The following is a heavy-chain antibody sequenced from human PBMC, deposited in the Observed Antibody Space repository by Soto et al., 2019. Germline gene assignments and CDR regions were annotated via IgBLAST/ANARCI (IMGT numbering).Heavy chain of an antibody. J-gene: IGHJ4*02. D-gene: IGHD3-22*01. Sequence: QVQLQESGPRLVKPSQTLSLTCSVSGGSINRGGFYWRWIRQVPGKGLEWIGDVYYSGSIYYSPSLKRRLSISADTPRNQLSLNLTSVTAADTAVYYCAGAAYYYDDSDYYVDSWRQGILVTVSS. CDR1: GGSINRGGFY. CDR3: AGAAYYYDDSDYYVDS. CDR2: VYYSGSI. V-gene: IGHV4-31*02.